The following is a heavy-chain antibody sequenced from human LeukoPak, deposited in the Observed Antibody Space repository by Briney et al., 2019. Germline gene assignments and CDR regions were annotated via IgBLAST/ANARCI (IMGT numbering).Heavy chain of an antibody. CDR1: GYSISSGYY. D-gene: IGHD4-17*01. J-gene: IGHJ4*02. Sequence: SETLSLTCTVSGYSISSGYYWGWIRQPPGKGLEWIGSIYHSGSTYYNPSLKSRVTISVDTSKNQFSLRLSSVTAADTAVYYCARLPTVTFFDYWGQGTLVTVSS. CDR2: IYHSGST. V-gene: IGHV4-38-2*02. CDR3: ARLPTVTFFDY.